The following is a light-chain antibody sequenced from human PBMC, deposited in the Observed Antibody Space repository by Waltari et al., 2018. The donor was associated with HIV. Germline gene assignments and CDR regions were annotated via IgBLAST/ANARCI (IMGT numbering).Light chain of an antibody. Sequence: DIQMPQSPSILSASVCQSVLITCRASQSIHMWLAWYQQKSGKAPNVLIYKASTLVSGVPSRFSGSGSGTEFTLTITSLQPDDFATYYCQEYDTQYHKFGQGTKV. CDR1: QSIHMW. V-gene: IGKV1-5*03. CDR3: QEYDTQYHK. J-gene: IGKJ1*01. CDR2: KAS.